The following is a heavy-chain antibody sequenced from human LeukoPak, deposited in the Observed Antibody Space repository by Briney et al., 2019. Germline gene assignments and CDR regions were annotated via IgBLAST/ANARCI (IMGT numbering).Heavy chain of an antibody. V-gene: IGHV3-7*01. J-gene: IGHJ3*02. CDR3: ARDGTIFEHAFDI. CDR2: IKQYGSEK. Sequence: GGSLSLSCQASGFTFSSYWMSWVRQAPGKGLEWVANIKQYGSEKYYVDSVKGRFTISRDNAKNSLYLQMNSLRAEDTAVYYCARDGTIFEHAFDIWGQGTMVTVSS. D-gene: IGHD3-3*01. CDR1: GFTFSSYW.